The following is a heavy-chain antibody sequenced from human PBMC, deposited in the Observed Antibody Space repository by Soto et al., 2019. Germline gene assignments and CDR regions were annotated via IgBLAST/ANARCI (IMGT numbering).Heavy chain of an antibody. V-gene: IGHV3-23*01. D-gene: IGHD3-16*02. CDR3: AREIPFRLGELSYSDY. CDR1: GYSFTNFA. CDR2: ISGSGGAT. J-gene: IGHJ4*02. Sequence: XSLKLYCEASGYSFTNFAMFWVRQAPGKGLEWVSGISGSGGATYYEDSVKGRFTISRDNSKNTLYLQMNGLRAEDTAVYYCAREIPFRLGELSYSDYWGQGTLVTVSS.